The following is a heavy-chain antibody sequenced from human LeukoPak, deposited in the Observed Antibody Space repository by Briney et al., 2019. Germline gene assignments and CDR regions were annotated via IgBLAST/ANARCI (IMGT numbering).Heavy chain of an antibody. D-gene: IGHD1-1*01. Sequence: GGSLRLSCAASGFTFSSYAMGWVRQAPGKGLEWVSAISGSGGSTYYADSVKGRFTISRDNSKNTLYLQMNSLRAEDTAVYYCAGNEWVGGFDPWGQGTLVTVSS. CDR2: ISGSGGST. CDR3: AGNEWVGGFDP. CDR1: GFTFSSYA. J-gene: IGHJ5*02. V-gene: IGHV3-23*01.